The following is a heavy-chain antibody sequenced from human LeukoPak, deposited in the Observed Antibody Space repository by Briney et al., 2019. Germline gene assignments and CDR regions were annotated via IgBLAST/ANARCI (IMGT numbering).Heavy chain of an antibody. D-gene: IGHD2-21*01. CDR2: SKHSGNP. CDR1: GGSFSGYY. V-gene: IGHV4-34*09. CDR3: ARGIVVDPVYGAFDI. J-gene: IGHJ3*02. Sequence: SETLSLTCAVYGGSFSGYYWSWIRQPPGKGLEWIGESKHSGNPNYNPSLQSRVTISLDTSKTQFSLKLTSVPAEETAVYYCARGIVVDPVYGAFDIWGQGTMVTVSS.